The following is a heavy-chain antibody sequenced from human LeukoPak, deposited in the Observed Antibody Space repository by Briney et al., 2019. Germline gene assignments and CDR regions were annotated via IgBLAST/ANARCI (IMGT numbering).Heavy chain of an antibody. V-gene: IGHV4-34*01. D-gene: IGHD6-13*01. Sequence: PSETLSLTCAVYGGSFSGYYWSWIRQPPGKGLEWIGEINHSGSTNYNPSLKCRVTISVDTSKNQFSLKLSSVTAADTAVYYCARGSGSSWSHVFFDYWGQGTLVTVSS. CDR2: INHSGST. CDR3: ARGSGSSWSHVFFDY. CDR1: GGSFSGYY. J-gene: IGHJ4*02.